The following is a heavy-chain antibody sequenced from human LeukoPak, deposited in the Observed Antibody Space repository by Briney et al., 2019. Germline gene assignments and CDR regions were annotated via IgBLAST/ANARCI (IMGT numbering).Heavy chain of an antibody. D-gene: IGHD6-19*01. Sequence: GASVKVSCKASGYTFTSYGISWVRQAPGQGLEWMGWISAYNGNTNYAQKLQGRVIMTTDTSTSTAYMELRSLRSDDTAMYYCARDVGITVADSFDPWGQGTLVTVSS. J-gene: IGHJ5*02. V-gene: IGHV1-18*01. CDR3: ARDVGITVADSFDP. CDR2: ISAYNGNT. CDR1: GYTFTSYG.